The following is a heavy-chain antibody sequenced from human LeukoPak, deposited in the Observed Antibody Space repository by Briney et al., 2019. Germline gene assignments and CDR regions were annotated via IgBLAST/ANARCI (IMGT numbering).Heavy chain of an antibody. J-gene: IGHJ6*03. CDR2: IYPGDSDT. CDR1: GYSFTSYW. Sequence: GESLKISCKGSGYSFTSYWIGWLRQVPGKGLEWMGIIYPGDSDTRYSPSFQGQVTISAHKSISTAYLQWSSLKASDTAMYYCARRARACTNGVCYAYYMDVWGKGTTVTVSS. CDR3: ARRARACTNGVCYAYYMDV. D-gene: IGHD2-8*01. V-gene: IGHV5-51*01.